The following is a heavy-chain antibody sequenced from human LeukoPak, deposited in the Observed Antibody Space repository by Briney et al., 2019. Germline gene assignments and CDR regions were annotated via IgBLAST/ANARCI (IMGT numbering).Heavy chain of an antibody. CDR1: GYSFGSYA. CDR2: IWYDGSKQ. J-gene: IGHJ4*02. V-gene: IGHV3-33*01. Sequence: GGSLRLSCAVSGYSFGSYAMHWVRQAPDKGLEWVAVIWYDGSKQYYADSVKGRFTISRDNSRSTSYLQMSSLRGEDTAVYYCTGGGRTSGGTHDYWGQGTLVTVSS. CDR3: TGGGRTSGGTHDY. D-gene: IGHD2-15*01.